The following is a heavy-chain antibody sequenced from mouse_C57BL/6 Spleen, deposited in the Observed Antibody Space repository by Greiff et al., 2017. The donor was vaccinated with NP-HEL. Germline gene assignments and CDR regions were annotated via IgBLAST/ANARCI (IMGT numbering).Heavy chain of an antibody. CDR1: GYSITSGYY. V-gene: IGHV3-6*01. Sequence: DVQLQESGPGLVKPSQSLSLTCSVTGYSITSGYYWNWIRQFPGNKLEWMGYISYDGSNNYNPSLKNRISITRDTSKNQFFLKLNSVTTEDTATYYCAREAYSNPAWFAYWGQGTLVTVSA. CDR3: AREAYSNPAWFAY. J-gene: IGHJ3*01. D-gene: IGHD2-5*01. CDR2: ISYDGSN.